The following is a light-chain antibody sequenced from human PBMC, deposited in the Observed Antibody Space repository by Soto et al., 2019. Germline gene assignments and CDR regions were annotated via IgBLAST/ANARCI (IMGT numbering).Light chain of an antibody. Sequence: DIVMTQSPDSLAVSLGERATINCKSSQSFLYSSNIKNYLAWYRQKPGQPPELLIYWASTRESGVPDRFSGSGSGTDFTLTISILQAEDVAVYYCQLYYSIPYTFGQGTKLEIK. CDR1: QSFLYSSNIKNY. CDR3: QLYYSIPYT. J-gene: IGKJ2*01. V-gene: IGKV4-1*01. CDR2: WAS.